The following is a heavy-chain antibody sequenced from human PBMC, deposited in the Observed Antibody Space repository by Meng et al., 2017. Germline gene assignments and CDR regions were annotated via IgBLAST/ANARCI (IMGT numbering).Heavy chain of an antibody. CDR3: AHFDY. Sequence: QMGESVVGVGLPVRFLRLACAASGFTVSSYAMHWVRQAAGKGLEWGAVISYDGSNIYYADSVKGRFTNSRDNSKNTLYLQMNSLRAEDTAVYYCAHFDYWGQGTLVTVSS. V-gene: IGHV3-30*01. J-gene: IGHJ4*02. CDR1: GFTVSSYA. CDR2: ISYDGSNI.